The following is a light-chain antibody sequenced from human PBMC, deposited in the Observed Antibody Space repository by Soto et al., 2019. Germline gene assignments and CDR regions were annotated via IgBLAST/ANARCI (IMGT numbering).Light chain of an antibody. CDR2: DAS. J-gene: IGKJ1*01. Sequence: IRMNHSPSALSASVRDRATITGRASRSISSWLAWYQQKPGKAPKLLIYDASTLQSGVPSRYSGSGSGTEFTLTISNLQPDDYATYYCQQYESYSPWTFGQGTKVAIK. CDR1: RSISSW. CDR3: QQYESYSPWT. V-gene: IGKV1-5*01.